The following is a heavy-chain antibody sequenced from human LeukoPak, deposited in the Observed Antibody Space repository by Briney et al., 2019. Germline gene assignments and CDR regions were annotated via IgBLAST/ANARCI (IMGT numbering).Heavy chain of an antibody. CDR3: ASPSNFLTGYYNFDC. CDR1: GFSVSFNY. Sequence: GGSLRLSCAVSGFSVSFNYMSWVRQAPGKGLEWVSIIYSGGNTYYADSVRGRFTVSRDNSKNTLYLQMNSLRVEDTAVYYCASPSNFLTGYYNFDCWGQGTLVAVSS. CDR2: IYSGGNT. V-gene: IGHV3-66*01. D-gene: IGHD3-9*01. J-gene: IGHJ4*02.